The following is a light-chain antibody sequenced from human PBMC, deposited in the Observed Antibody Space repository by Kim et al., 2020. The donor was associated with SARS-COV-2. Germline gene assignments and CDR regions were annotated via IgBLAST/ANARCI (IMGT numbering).Light chain of an antibody. CDR3: QQYGTSPIT. CDR2: GAS. Sequence: EIVLTQSPGTLSLSPGERATLSCRASQTISSSCLAWYQQKSGQAPKLLIYGASSRATGIPDRFSGSGSGTDFTLTISRLEPEDFAVYYCQQYGTSPITFGQGTRLEIK. V-gene: IGKV3-20*01. J-gene: IGKJ5*01. CDR1: QTISSSC.